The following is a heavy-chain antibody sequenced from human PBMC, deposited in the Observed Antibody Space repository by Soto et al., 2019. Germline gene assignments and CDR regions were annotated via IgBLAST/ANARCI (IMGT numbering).Heavy chain of an antibody. CDR2: ISSSSSYI. CDR3: ARDHHCSGGSCYSGWFDP. D-gene: IGHD2-15*01. V-gene: IGHV3-21*01. Sequence: PGGSLRLSCAASGFTFSSYSMNWVRQAPGKGLEWVSSISSSSSYIYYADSVKGRFTISRDNAKNSLYLQMNSLRAEDTAVYYCARDHHCSGGSCYSGWFDPWGQGTLVTVSS. J-gene: IGHJ5*02. CDR1: GFTFSSYS.